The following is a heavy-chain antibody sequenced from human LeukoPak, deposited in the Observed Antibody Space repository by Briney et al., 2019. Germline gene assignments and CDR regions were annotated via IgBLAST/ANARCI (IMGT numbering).Heavy chain of an antibody. Sequence: PGGPLRLSCAASGFTFSGSAMHWVRQASGKGLEWVGRIRSKANSYATAYAASVKDRFIISRDDSKNTAYLQMNSLKTEDTAVYYCVGTYCSSTSCYERSFDYWGQGTLVTVSS. CDR1: GFTFSGSA. J-gene: IGHJ4*02. D-gene: IGHD2-2*01. V-gene: IGHV3-73*01. CDR2: IRSKANSYAT. CDR3: VGTYCSSTSCYERSFDY.